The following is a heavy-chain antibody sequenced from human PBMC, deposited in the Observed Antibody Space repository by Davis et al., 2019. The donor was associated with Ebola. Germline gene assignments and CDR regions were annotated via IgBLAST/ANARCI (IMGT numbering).Heavy chain of an antibody. CDR1: GNTISTYT. CDR2: IIPLFGTT. J-gene: IGHJ4*02. CDR3: ARGPSVATAHYFDY. Sequence: SVKVSCKAFGNTISTYTIDWVRQAPGQGLEWMGGIIPLFGTTNYAQKFRGRVMITADKSTRIAYMELNSLTSEDTAVYYCARGPSVATAHYFDYWGQGTLVTVSS. V-gene: IGHV1-69*06. D-gene: IGHD2-21*02.